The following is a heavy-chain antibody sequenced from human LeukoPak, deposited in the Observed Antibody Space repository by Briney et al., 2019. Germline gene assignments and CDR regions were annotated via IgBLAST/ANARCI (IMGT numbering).Heavy chain of an antibody. D-gene: IGHD3-3*01. J-gene: IGHJ5*02. CDR3: ARDPYYAGSSDP. V-gene: IGHV3-53*01. Sequence: GGSLRLSCAASGFTVSSNYMTWVRQAPGKGLECVSVIYTDGSTYYADSVKGRFTISRDSSKNTSYLQMNSLRAEDTAVYYCARDPYYAGSSDPWGQGTLVTVSS. CDR1: GFTVSSNY. CDR2: IYTDGST.